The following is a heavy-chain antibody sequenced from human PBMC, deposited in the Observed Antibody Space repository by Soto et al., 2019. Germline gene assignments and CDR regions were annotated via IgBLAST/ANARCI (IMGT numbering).Heavy chain of an antibody. CDR1: GFTFSSYA. Sequence: GGSLRLSCAASGFTFSSYAMSWVRQAPGKGLEWVSAISGSGGSTYYADSVKGRFTISRDNSKNTLYLQMNSLRAEDTAVYYCANEGDGSSTGCYAFDYWGQGTLVTVSS. V-gene: IGHV3-23*01. D-gene: IGHD2-2*01. J-gene: IGHJ4*02. CDR2: ISGSGGST. CDR3: ANEGDGSSTGCYAFDY.